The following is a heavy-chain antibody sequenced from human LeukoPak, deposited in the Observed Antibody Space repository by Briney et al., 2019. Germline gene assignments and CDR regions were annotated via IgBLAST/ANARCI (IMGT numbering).Heavy chain of an antibody. CDR3: AKDSSLHSSDYGAFDI. CDR1: GFTVSINY. Sequence: PGGSLRLSCAASGFTVSINYMSWVRQAPGKGLEWVSVIYSGGNTYYADSVKGRFTISRDNSKNTLYLQMNSLRADDTAVYYCAKDSSLHSSDYGAFDIWGQGTMVTVS. CDR2: IYSGGNT. J-gene: IGHJ3*02. D-gene: IGHD6-25*01. V-gene: IGHV3-53*05.